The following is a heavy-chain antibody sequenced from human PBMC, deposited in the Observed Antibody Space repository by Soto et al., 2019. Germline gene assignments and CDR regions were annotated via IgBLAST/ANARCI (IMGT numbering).Heavy chain of an antibody. D-gene: IGHD6-13*01. CDR2: ISNSGVT. CDR1: GYPFTGHY. CDR3: ARGGSWYAF. V-gene: IGHV1-2*02. Sequence: ASVKVSCKASGYPFTGHYIHWLRQAPGQGFEWMGWISNSGVTKYAQNFQGRVTMTRDTSITTAYMELKGLKSDDTAVYYCARGGSWYAFWGQGTLVTAPQ. J-gene: IGHJ4*02.